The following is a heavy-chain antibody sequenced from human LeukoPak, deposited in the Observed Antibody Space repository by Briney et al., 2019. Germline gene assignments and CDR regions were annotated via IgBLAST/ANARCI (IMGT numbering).Heavy chain of an antibody. CDR2: IISNDEK. V-gene: IGHV2-26*01. D-gene: IGHD3-22*01. CDR1: GFSLSNARMG. J-gene: IGHJ4*02. Sequence: SGPTLVNPTETLTLTCTVSGFSLSNARMGVSWMRQPPGKALEWLAHIISNDEKSYITSLKSRLTISKDTSKSQVVLTMTNMDPVDTATYYCARIPNYYDSSGYWGQGTLVTVSS. CDR3: ARIPNYYDSSGY.